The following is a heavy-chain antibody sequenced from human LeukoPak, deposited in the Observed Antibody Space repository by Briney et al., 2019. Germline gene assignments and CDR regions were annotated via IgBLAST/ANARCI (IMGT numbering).Heavy chain of an antibody. V-gene: IGHV1-69*13. CDR2: IIPIFGTA. CDR3: ARDEDSSSSGVGY. CDR1: GGTFISYA. D-gene: IGHD6-6*01. J-gene: IGHJ4*02. Sequence: SVKVSCKASGGTFISYAISWVRQAPGQGLEWMGGIIPIFGTANYAQKFQGRVTITADESTSTAYMELSSLRSEDTAVYYCARDEDSSSSGVGYWGQGTLVTVSS.